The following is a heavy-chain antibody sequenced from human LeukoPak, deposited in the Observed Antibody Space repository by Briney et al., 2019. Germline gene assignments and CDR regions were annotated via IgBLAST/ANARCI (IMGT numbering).Heavy chain of an antibody. Sequence: ASVKVSCKASGYTFTSYDINWVRQATGQGLEWMGWMNPNSGNTGYAQKFQGRVTMTRNTSISTAYMELSSLRSEDTVVYYCANLYYYDSSGYWFDIWGQGTMVTVSS. CDR1: GYTFTSYD. CDR2: MNPNSGNT. CDR3: ANLYYYDSSGYWFDI. V-gene: IGHV1-8*01. J-gene: IGHJ3*02. D-gene: IGHD3-22*01.